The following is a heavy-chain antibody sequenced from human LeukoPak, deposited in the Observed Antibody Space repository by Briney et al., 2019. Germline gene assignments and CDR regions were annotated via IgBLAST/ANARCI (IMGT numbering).Heavy chain of an antibody. CDR1: GFTFSSYW. V-gene: IGHV3-7*01. Sequence: GGSLRLSCAASGFTFSSYWMSWVRQAPGKGLEWVANIKQDGSEKYYVDSVKGRFTISRDNAKNSLYLQMNSLRAEDTAVYYCARDQGSVVAATYPRYYYYMDVWGKGTTVTVSS. CDR3: ARDQGSVVAATYPRYYYYMDV. D-gene: IGHD2-15*01. CDR2: IKQDGSEK. J-gene: IGHJ6*03.